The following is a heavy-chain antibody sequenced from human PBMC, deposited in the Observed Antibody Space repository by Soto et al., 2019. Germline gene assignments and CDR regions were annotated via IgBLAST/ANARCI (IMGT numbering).Heavy chain of an antibody. CDR3: ARQAAAPGIDLWFDP. Sequence: QLQLQESGPGLVKPSETLSLTCNVSGGSISSSRSYWAWFRQPPGKELEWIANIFYAGNTYYNPSLKGRVTVSVTPSKTQFPLKRDSVPAADTAVYYCARQAAAPGIDLWFDPWGRGTLVTVSS. D-gene: IGHD6-13*01. CDR2: IFYAGNT. J-gene: IGHJ5*02. V-gene: IGHV4-39*01. CDR1: GGSISSSRSY.